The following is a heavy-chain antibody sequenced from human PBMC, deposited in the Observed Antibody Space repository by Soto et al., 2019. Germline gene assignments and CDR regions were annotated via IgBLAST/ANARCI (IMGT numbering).Heavy chain of an antibody. Sequence: GSLRLSCAASGFTFSSYWMSWVRQAPGKGLEWVANIKQDGSEKYYVDSVKGRFTIPRDNAKNSLYLQMNSLRAEDTAAYYCARDGSRDTVVVPAAIRSYYYGMDVWGQGTTVTVSS. J-gene: IGHJ6*02. CDR3: ARDGSRDTVVVPAAIRSYYYGMDV. CDR1: GFTFSSYW. CDR2: IKQDGSEK. D-gene: IGHD2-2*02. V-gene: IGHV3-7*01.